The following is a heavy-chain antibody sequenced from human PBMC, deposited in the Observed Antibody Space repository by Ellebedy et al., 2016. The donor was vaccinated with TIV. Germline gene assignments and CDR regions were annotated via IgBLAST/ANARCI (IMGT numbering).Heavy chain of an antibody. CDR1: GFTFSGYG. Sequence: PGGSLRLSCAAPGFTFSGYGMHWFRKAPGKGLVWVSRVNSDGSSTSCADSVKGRFTISRDNAKNTLYLQMDSLRAEDTAVYYCARDGSGSTPNDYWGQGTLVTVSS. D-gene: IGHD3-10*01. CDR2: VNSDGSST. CDR3: ARDGSGSTPNDY. J-gene: IGHJ4*02. V-gene: IGHV3-74*01.